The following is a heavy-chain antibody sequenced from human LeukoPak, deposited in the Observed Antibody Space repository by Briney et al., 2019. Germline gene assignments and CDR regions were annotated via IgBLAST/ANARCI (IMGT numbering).Heavy chain of an antibody. Sequence: GESLRLSCAASGFTFTDFAMSWVRQAPGKGLEWISHITRGGGSTHYADSVKGRFTISRDNAKNSLYLQMNSLRAEDTAIYYCAREDDWNYEDYWGQGTLVTVSS. J-gene: IGHJ4*02. D-gene: IGHD1-7*01. V-gene: IGHV3-23*01. CDR3: AREDDWNYEDY. CDR1: GFTFTDFA. CDR2: ITRGGGST.